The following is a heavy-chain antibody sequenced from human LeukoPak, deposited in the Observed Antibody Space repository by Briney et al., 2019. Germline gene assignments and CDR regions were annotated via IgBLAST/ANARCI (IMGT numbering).Heavy chain of an antibody. D-gene: IGHD3-22*01. Sequence: PGGSLRLSCAASGFTFSSYSMNWVRQAPGKGLEWVSYISSSSSTIYYADSVKGRFTISRDNSKNTLYLQMNSLRAEDTAVYYCARDHERVTMIVVVISGPSYYYMDVWGKGTTVTVSS. J-gene: IGHJ6*03. V-gene: IGHV3-48*01. CDR1: GFTFSSYS. CDR3: ARDHERVTMIVVVISGPSYYYMDV. CDR2: ISSSSSTI.